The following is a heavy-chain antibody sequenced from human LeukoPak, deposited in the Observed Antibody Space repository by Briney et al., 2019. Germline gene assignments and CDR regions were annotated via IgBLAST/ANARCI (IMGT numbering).Heavy chain of an antibody. CDR3: ARMATAYDAFDI. V-gene: IGHV1-2*02. J-gene: IGHJ3*02. CDR2: INPNSGGT. CDR1: GYTFTGYY. D-gene: IGHD5-24*01. Sequence: ASVKVSCKASGYTFTGYYMHWVRQAPGQGLEWMGWINPNSGGTNYAQKFQGRVTMTRDTSISTAYMELSRLRSDDTAVYYCARMATAYDAFDIWGQGTIVTVSS.